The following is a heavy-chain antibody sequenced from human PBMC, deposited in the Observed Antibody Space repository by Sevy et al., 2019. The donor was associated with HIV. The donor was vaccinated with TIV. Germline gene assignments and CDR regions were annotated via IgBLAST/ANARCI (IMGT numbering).Heavy chain of an antibody. J-gene: IGHJ5*02. CDR2: ISSSGSTI. D-gene: IGHD3-22*01. CDR3: ARVDANYDKGFDP. V-gene: IGHV3-48*03. CDR1: GFTFSSYD. Sequence: GGSLRLSCAASGFTFSSYDMNWVRQAPGKGLEWVSKISSSGSTISYADSVKGRFTISRDNAKNSLYMQMNSLRAEDTAVYYCARVDANYDKGFDPWGQGTLVTVSS.